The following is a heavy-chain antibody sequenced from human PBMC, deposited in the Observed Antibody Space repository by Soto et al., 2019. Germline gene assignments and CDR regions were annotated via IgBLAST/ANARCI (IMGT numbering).Heavy chain of an antibody. Sequence: PGESLKISCKGSGYSFTSYWIGWVRQMPGKGLEWMGIIYPGDSDTRYSPSFQGQVTISADKSISTAYLQWSSLKASDTAMYYCARRKYSSSLYYYGMEVWGQGTTVTVSS. V-gene: IGHV5-51*01. J-gene: IGHJ6*02. CDR3: ARRKYSSSLYYYGMEV. CDR2: IYPGDSDT. D-gene: IGHD6-6*01. CDR1: GYSFTSYW.